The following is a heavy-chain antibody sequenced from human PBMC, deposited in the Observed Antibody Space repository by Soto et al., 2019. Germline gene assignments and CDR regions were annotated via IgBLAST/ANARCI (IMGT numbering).Heavy chain of an antibody. J-gene: IGHJ3*02. Sequence: GGSLRLSCTASGFTFSSYWMHWVRQAPGKGLGWVSRIDSAGRGTRYADSVKGRFTISRDNAKNTLNLQMNSLRGEDTAVYYCATDRGYYDSSGYYYFGAFDIWGQGTMVTVSS. CDR3: ATDRGYYDSSGYYYFGAFDI. CDR2: IDSAGRGT. D-gene: IGHD3-22*01. CDR1: GFTFSSYW. V-gene: IGHV3-74*01.